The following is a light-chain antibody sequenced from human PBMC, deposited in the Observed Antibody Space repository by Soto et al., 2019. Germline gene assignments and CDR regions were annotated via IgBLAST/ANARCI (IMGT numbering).Light chain of an antibody. Sequence: QAVVTQEPSLTVSPGGTVTLTCGSSTGVVTSGHYPYWFQQKPGQAPRTLIYEVTKRPSGVPDRFSASKSGNTASLTVSGLQAEDEADYYCSSYAGSNSYVFGTGTKLTVL. CDR3: SSYAGSNSYV. CDR1: TGVVTSGHY. V-gene: IGLV7-46*01. CDR2: EVT. J-gene: IGLJ1*01.